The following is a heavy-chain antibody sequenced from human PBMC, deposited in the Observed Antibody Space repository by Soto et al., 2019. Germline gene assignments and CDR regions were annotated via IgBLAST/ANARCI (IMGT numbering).Heavy chain of an antibody. D-gene: IGHD3-22*01. CDR3: ATDHDYDVYWFDL. CDR2: IYYDGSYR. CDR1: GFTFSNSA. V-gene: IGHV3-30*04. Sequence: PGGSLRLSCAASGFTFSNSAMVWVRQPPGKGLEWLALIYYDGSYRYYADSVKGRFTISRDNSKNIMYLQMNSVRADDTAVYYCATDHDYDVYWFDLWGQGTLVTVSS. J-gene: IGHJ5*02.